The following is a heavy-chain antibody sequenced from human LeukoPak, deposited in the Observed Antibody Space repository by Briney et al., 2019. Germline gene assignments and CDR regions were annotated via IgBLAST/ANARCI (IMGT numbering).Heavy chain of an antibody. Sequence: PSETLSLTCTVSGGSISSYYWSWIRQPPGKGLEWIGSIYYSGSTYYNPSLKSRVTISVDTSKNQFSLKLSSVTAADTAVYYCARSITMIVVVITKAHAFDIWGQGTMVTVSS. J-gene: IGHJ3*02. CDR3: ARSITMIVVVITKAHAFDI. V-gene: IGHV4-59*05. CDR1: GGSISSYY. D-gene: IGHD3-22*01. CDR2: IYYSGST.